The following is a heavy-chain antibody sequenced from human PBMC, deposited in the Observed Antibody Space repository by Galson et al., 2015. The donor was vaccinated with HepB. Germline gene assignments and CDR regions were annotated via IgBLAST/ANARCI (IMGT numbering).Heavy chain of an antibody. CDR2: IIPILGIA. D-gene: IGHD3-22*01. J-gene: IGHJ3*02. CDR1: GGTFSSYT. V-gene: IGHV1-69*02. Sequence: SVKVSCKASGGTFSSYTISWVRQAPGQGLEWMGRIIPILGIANYAQKFQGRVTITADKSTSTAYMELSSLRSEDTAVYYCARGDLYNYDSSGRNAGAFDIWGQGTMVTVSS. CDR3: ARGDLYNYDSSGRNAGAFDI.